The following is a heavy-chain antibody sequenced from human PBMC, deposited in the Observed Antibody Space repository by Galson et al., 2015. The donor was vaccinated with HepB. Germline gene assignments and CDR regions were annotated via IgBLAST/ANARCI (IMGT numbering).Heavy chain of an antibody. D-gene: IGHD6-13*01. CDR1: GFTFSGYA. Sequence: SLRLSCAASGFTFSGYAMHWVRQAPGKGLEYVSAISSNGGSTYYANSVKGRFTISRDNSKNTLYLQMGSLRAEDMAVYYCARVSGEIVSRSSWYRGWFDPWGQGTLVTVSS. V-gene: IGHV3-64*01. J-gene: IGHJ5*02. CDR3: ARVSGEIVSRSSWYRGWFDP. CDR2: ISSNGGST.